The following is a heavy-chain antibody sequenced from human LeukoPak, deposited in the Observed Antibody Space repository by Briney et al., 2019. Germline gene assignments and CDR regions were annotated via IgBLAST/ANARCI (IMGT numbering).Heavy chain of an antibody. Sequence: SETLSLTCTVSGDSISGYYWSWIRQPPGKGLEWIGSIYYSGTTNYDPSLRSRVTISVDTSKNQFSLKLSSVTAADTAVYYCATSIAAAGTRFDYWGQGTLVTVSS. CDR1: GDSISGYY. V-gene: IGHV4-59*01. CDR3: ATSIAAAGTRFDY. J-gene: IGHJ4*02. D-gene: IGHD6-13*01. CDR2: IYYSGTT.